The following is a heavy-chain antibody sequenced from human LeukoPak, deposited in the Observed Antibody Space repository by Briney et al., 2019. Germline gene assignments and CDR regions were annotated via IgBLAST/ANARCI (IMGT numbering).Heavy chain of an antibody. CDR2: INPNSGGT. Sequence: ASVKVSCKASGYTFTGYYMHWVRQAPGQGLEWMGWINPNSGGTNYAQKFQGRVTMTTDTSTSTAYMELRSLRSDDTAVYYCARDEGPDTFDYWGQGTLVTVSS. CDR1: GYTFTGYY. D-gene: IGHD5-18*01. J-gene: IGHJ4*02. V-gene: IGHV1-2*02. CDR3: ARDEGPDTFDY.